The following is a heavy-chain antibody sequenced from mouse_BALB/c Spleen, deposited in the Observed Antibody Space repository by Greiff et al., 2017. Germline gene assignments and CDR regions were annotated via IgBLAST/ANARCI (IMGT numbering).Heavy chain of an antibody. CDR3: ARSTVGDWYFDV. CDR1: GDSITSGY. Sequence: EVNVVESGPSLVKPSQTLSLTCSVTGDSITSGYWNWIRKFPGNKLEYMGYISYSGSTYYNPSLKSRISITRDTSKNQYYLQLNSVTTEDTATYYCARSTVGDWYFDVWGAGTTVTVSS. CDR2: ISYSGST. V-gene: IGHV3-8*02. J-gene: IGHJ1*01. D-gene: IGHD1-1*01.